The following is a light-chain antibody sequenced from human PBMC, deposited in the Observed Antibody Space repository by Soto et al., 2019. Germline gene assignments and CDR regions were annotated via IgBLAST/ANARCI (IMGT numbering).Light chain of an antibody. CDR2: GAS. Sequence: DIVLTQSPDTLSLSPGESATLSCRASQSLGRYLAWYQQKPGQAPRLLIYGASRRATGIPDRFSGSGSGTDFTLTISRLEPEDFAVYYCQQYGSSPTFGQGTKVDIK. J-gene: IGKJ1*01. CDR1: QSLGRY. V-gene: IGKV3-20*01. CDR3: QQYGSSPT.